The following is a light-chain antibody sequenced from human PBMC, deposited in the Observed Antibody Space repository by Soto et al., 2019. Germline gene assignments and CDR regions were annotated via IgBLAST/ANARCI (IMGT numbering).Light chain of an antibody. CDR3: QQYGSSPFT. CDR1: QSVSSSY. J-gene: IGKJ3*01. Sequence: EIVLTQSPGTLSLSPGERATLSCRASQSVSSSYLAWYQQKPGQAPRLLIYGASSRATGIPDRFSGSGSGTDFTLTISRLEPEDFAVYYCQQYGSSPFTFGPGTTVEIK. V-gene: IGKV3-20*01. CDR2: GAS.